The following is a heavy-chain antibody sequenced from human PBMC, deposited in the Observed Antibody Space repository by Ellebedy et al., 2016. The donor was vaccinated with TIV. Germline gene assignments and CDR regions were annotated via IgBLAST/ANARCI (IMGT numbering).Heavy chain of an antibody. V-gene: IGHV3-74*01. D-gene: IGHD1-1*01. Sequence: GESLKISCTASGFTFSSPWMHWVRQAPGKGLVWVSRISSHGSYTSYADSVKGRFTISRDNAKNTLYLQVNSLRAEDTAVYYCARDIPQRPNPARFDPWGQGTLVTVSS. CDR1: GFTFSSPW. CDR2: ISSHGSYT. CDR3: ARDIPQRPNPARFDP. J-gene: IGHJ5*02.